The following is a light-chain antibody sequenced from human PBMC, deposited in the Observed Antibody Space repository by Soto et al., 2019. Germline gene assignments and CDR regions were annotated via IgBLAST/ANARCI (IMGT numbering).Light chain of an antibody. V-gene: IGLV2-8*01. Sequence: QSALTQPPSASGSPGQSATISCTGTSSDVGGYNYVSWYQQHPGKAPKLMLYEVSKRPSGVPDRFSGSKSGNTASLTVSGLQAEDEADYYCSSYAGNNNVVFGGGTKVTVL. CDR2: EVS. CDR3: SSYAGNNNVV. J-gene: IGLJ2*01. CDR1: SSDVGGYNY.